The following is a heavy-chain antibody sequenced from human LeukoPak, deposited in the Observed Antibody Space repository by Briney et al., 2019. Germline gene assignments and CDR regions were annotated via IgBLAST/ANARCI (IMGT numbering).Heavy chain of an antibody. CDR1: GYTFAHFG. D-gene: IGHD2-2*02. V-gene: IGHV1-18*01. J-gene: IGHJ4*02. CDR2: ISVYNGNT. Sequence: ASVKVSCKASGYTFAHFGITWVRQAPGQGLEWMGWISVYNGNTNYAQNLQGRVTLTTDTSTSTAYMELRSLRSYDTALYHCARTCSSSSCYMVHWGQGTLVTVSS. CDR3: ARTCSSSSCYMVH.